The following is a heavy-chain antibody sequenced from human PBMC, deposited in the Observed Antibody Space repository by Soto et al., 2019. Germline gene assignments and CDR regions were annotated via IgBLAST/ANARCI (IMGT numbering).Heavy chain of an antibody. Sequence: ASVKVSCKASGYTFTSYAMHWVRQAPGQRLEWMGWINAGNGNTKYSQKFQGRVTITRDTSASTAYMELSSLRSEDTAVYYCAVVDSTGNWFDPWGEGALVTVSS. CDR1: GYTFTSYA. V-gene: IGHV1-3*01. CDR3: AVVDSTGNWFDP. D-gene: IGHD6-25*01. J-gene: IGHJ5*02. CDR2: INAGNGNT.